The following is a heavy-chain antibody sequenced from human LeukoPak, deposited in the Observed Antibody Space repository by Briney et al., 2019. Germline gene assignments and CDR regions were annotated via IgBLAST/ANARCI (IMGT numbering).Heavy chain of an antibody. CDR3: AKDLRRMTTVTYGP. CDR2: IRYDGSNK. Sequence: GGSLRLSCAASGFTFSSYGMHWVRQAPGKGLEWVAFIRYDGSNKYYADSVKGRFTISRDNSKNTLYLQMNSLRAEGTAVSYCAKDLRRMTTVTYGPWGQGTLVTVSS. V-gene: IGHV3-30*02. D-gene: IGHD4-11*01. CDR1: GFTFSSYG. J-gene: IGHJ5*02.